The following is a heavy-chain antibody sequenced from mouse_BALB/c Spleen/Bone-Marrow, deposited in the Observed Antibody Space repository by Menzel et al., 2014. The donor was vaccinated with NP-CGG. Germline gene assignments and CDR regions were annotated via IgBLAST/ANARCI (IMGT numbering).Heavy chain of an antibody. V-gene: IGHV1S137*01. CDR3: VRSGKVRNAMDY. J-gene: IGHJ4*01. CDR2: ISGYYGDA. Sequence: QVQLKESGAELVRPGVSVKISCKGSGYTFTDYAIHWVKQSHAKSLEWIGLISGYYGDAIYNQKFKGKATMTVDKSSSTAYMDLARLTSEDSAIYYCVRSGKVRNAMDYWGQGTSVTVSS. CDR1: GYTFTDYA. D-gene: IGHD2-14*01.